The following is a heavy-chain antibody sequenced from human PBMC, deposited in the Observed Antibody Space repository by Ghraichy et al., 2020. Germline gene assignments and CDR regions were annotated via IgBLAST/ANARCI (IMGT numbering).Heavy chain of an antibody. D-gene: IGHD6-6*01. Sequence: GGSLRLSCAASGFTFYDYAMHWVRQSSGKGLEWVSLVSGDGGVTYYADPVRGRFTVSRDNSKNSLYLQMDSLTTEDTALYYCAKDLSWQRVGFDYWGQGALVTVSS. CDR2: VSGDGGVT. V-gene: IGHV3-43*02. J-gene: IGHJ4*02. CDR3: AKDLSWQRVGFDY. CDR1: GFTFYDYA.